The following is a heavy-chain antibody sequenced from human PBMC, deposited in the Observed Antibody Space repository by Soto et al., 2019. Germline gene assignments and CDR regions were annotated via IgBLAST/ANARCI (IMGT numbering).Heavy chain of an antibody. J-gene: IGHJ1*01. D-gene: IGHD5-18*01. Sequence: QIHLVQSGPEVKKPGASVKVSCKASGYTFSNYGIHWVRQAPGQGLEWMGWISGYNGNTNSAPRFQDIVTSTPATATSTADMALTGLRLDDTAVYYCVIGRVNTALGQWGQGTLVTVSS. V-gene: IGHV1-18*01. CDR2: ISGYNGNT. CDR1: GYTFSNYG. CDR3: VIGRVNTALGQ.